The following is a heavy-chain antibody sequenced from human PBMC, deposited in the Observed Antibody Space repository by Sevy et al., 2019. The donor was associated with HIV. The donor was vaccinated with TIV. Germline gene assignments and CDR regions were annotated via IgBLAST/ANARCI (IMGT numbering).Heavy chain of an antibody. D-gene: IGHD1-7*01. CDR1: GFTVSSNY. CDR3: AREGLELQMSWFDP. V-gene: IGHV3-66*02. CDR2: IYSGGST. J-gene: IGHJ5*02. Sequence: GGSLRLSCAASGFTVSSNYMSWVRQAPGKGLEWVSVIYSGGSTYYADSVKGRFTISRDNSKNTLYLQMNSLRAEETAVYYCAREGLELQMSWFDPWGQGTLVTVSS.